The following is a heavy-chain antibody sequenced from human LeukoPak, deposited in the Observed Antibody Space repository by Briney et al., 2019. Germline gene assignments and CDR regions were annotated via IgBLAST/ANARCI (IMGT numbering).Heavy chain of an antibody. J-gene: IGHJ6*02. CDR2: ISSSGSTI. V-gene: IGHV3-11*01. CDR1: GFTFSDYY. CDR3: AREAVYSGYDFGDYYYYGMDV. D-gene: IGHD5-12*01. Sequence: GGSLRLSCAASGFTFSDYYMSWIHQAPGKGLEWVSYISSSGSTIYYADSVRGRFTISRDNAKNSLYLQMNSLRAEDTAVYYCAREAVYSGYDFGDYYYYGMDVWGQGTTVTVSS.